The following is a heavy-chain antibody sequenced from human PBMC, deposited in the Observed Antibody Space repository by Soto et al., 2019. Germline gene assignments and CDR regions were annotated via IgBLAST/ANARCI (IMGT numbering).Heavy chain of an antibody. CDR3: ARESGGATATLDYYYFYMDV. CDR2: IKPNGGGT. V-gene: IGHV1-2*02. D-gene: IGHD5-12*01. CDR1: GDSFNGYY. Sequence: GASVKVSCKTSGDSFNGYYIHWVRQAPGQGLEWMGWIKPNGGGTKYAQRFQGRVKVTRDTSIRTVYMELSSLRSDDTAVYYCARESGGATATLDYYYFYMDVWGKGTTVTVSS. J-gene: IGHJ6*03.